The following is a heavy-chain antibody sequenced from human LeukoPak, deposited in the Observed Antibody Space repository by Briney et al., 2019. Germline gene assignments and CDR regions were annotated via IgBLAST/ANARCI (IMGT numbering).Heavy chain of an antibody. Sequence: SETLSLTCTVSGGSISSSSYYWGWIRQPPGKGLEWIGSIYYSGSTYYNPSLKGRVTISVDTSKNQFSLKLSSVTAADTAVYYCARDKRGGDSVYFDYWGQGTLVTVSS. CDR1: GGSISSSSYY. V-gene: IGHV4-39*07. CDR2: IYYSGST. D-gene: IGHD2-21*02. J-gene: IGHJ4*02. CDR3: ARDKRGGDSVYFDY.